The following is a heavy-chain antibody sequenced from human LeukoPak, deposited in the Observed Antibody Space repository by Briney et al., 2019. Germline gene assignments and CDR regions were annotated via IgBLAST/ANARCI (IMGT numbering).Heavy chain of an antibody. CDR1: GGSFSGYY. D-gene: IGHD3/OR15-3a*01. Sequence: PSETLSLTCAVYGGSFSGYYWSWIRQPPGKGLEWIREINHSGSTNYNPSLKSRVTISVDTPKNQISLRLTSVTATDTAMYYCARQTGSGLFTLPGGQGTLVTVSS. CDR3: ARQTGSGLFTLP. CDR2: INHSGST. V-gene: IGHV4-34*01. J-gene: IGHJ4*02.